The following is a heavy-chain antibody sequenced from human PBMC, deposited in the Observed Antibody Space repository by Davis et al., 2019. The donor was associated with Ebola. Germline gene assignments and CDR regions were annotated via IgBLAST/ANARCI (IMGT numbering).Heavy chain of an antibody. V-gene: IGHV3-21*01. CDR3: ARGADCGGNCSPRSFNN. CDR1: GFTFSAYS. J-gene: IGHJ4*02. Sequence: GESLKISCAASGFTFSAYSMNWVRQAPGRGLEWVSSITSTSTYIYYADPVKGRFTISRDNAQNSLYLQMNSLRAEDTAVYYCARGADCGGNCSPRSFNNWGRGTLVTVSS. CDR2: ITSTSTYI. D-gene: IGHD2-21*01.